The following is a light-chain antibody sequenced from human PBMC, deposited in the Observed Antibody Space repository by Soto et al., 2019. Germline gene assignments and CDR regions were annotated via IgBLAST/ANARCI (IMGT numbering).Light chain of an antibody. J-gene: IGKJ1*01. CDR1: QSLLHSNGYNY. CDR3: MQALQTHQTPLT. V-gene: IGKV2-28*01. Sequence: DIVMTQSPLSLPVTPGEPASISCRSSQSLLHSNGYNYLDWYLQKPGQSPQLLIYLGSNRASGAPYRFSGSGSGRDFTLKISRVEAEDVGVYNCMQALQTHQTPLTFGQGTKVEIK. CDR2: LGS.